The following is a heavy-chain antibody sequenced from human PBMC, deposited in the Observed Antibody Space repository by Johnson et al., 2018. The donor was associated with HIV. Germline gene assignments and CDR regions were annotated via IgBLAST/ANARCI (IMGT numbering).Heavy chain of an antibody. D-gene: IGHD3-16*01. J-gene: IGHJ3*02. CDR1: GFTFSNYW. CDR3: AKDMGGVGVMLDNAFDI. Sequence: VQLVESGGALVQPGDSLGLSCAVSGFTFSNYWMSWVRQAPGKGLEWVANIKEDGSEKHYVDSVRGRFTITRDNVKNFLYLQMNSLRAEDTAVYYCAKDMGGVGVMLDNAFDIWGQGTMVTVSS. CDR2: IKEDGSEK. V-gene: IGHV3-7*03.